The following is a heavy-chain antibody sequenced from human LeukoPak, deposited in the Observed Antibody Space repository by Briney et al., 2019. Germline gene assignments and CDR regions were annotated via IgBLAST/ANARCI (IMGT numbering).Heavy chain of an antibody. CDR2: IWFDGSNK. D-gene: IGHD6-13*01. CDR3: ASAAGPFDN. V-gene: IGHV3-33*08. J-gene: IGHJ4*02. CDR1: GFTFSSYA. Sequence: PGGSLRLSCAASGFTFSSYAMHWVRQAPGKGPEWVAVIWFDGSNKYYADSVKGRFTISRDNSKYTLYLEMNSLRAEDTAVYYCASAAGPFDNWGQGTLVTVSS.